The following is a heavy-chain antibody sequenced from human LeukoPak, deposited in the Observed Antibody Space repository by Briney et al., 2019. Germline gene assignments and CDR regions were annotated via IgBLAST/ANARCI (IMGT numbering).Heavy chain of an antibody. CDR3: AKNPRAKYSYGPDYYYYYMDV. CDR2: IRYDGSNK. V-gene: IGHV3-30*02. Sequence: GGSLRLSCAASGFTFGSYGMHWVRQAPGKGLEWVAFIRYDGSNKYYADSVKGRFTISRDNSKNTLYLQMNSLRAEDTAVYYCAKNPRAKYSYGPDYYYYYMDVWGKGTTVTISS. J-gene: IGHJ6*03. CDR1: GFTFGSYG. D-gene: IGHD5-18*01.